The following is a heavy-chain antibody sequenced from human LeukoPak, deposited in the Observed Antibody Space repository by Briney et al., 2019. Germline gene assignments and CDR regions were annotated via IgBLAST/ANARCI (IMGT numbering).Heavy chain of an antibody. CDR1: GGSFRGYY. D-gene: IGHD6-6*01. Sequence: PSETLPLTCAVYGGSFRGYYWCWIRQPPGKGLEWIGEINHSGSTNYNPSLKSRVTISVDTSKNQFSLKLSSVTAADTAVYYCARYSSSAGIIDYWGQGTLVTVSS. CDR2: INHSGST. V-gene: IGHV4-34*01. J-gene: IGHJ4*02. CDR3: ARYSSSAGIIDY.